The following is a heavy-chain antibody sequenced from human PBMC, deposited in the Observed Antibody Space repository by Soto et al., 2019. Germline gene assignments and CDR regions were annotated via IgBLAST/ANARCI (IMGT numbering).Heavy chain of an antibody. Sequence: GGSLRLSCAASGFTFISYAMSWVRQAPGKGLEWVSAISGSGGSTYYADSVKGRFTISRDNSKNTLYLQMNSLRAEDTAVYYCAKVRSGWTNYYFDYWGQGTLVTVSS. J-gene: IGHJ4*02. V-gene: IGHV3-23*01. CDR3: AKVRSGWTNYYFDY. D-gene: IGHD6-19*01. CDR2: ISGSGGST. CDR1: GFTFISYA.